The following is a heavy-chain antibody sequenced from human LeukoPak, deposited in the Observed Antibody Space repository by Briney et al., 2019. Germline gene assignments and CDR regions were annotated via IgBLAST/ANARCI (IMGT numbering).Heavy chain of an antibody. CDR1: GFTVSSNY. D-gene: IGHD1-26*01. V-gene: IGHV3-53*01. J-gene: IGHJ4*02. Sequence: GGSLRLSCAASGFTVSSNYMSWVRQAPGKGLEWVSVIYSGGSTYYANSVKGRFTISRDNSKNTLYLQMNSLRAEDTAVYYCARDFPPHGYSGSSRWGQGTLVTVSS. CDR3: ARDFPPHGYSGSSR. CDR2: IYSGGST.